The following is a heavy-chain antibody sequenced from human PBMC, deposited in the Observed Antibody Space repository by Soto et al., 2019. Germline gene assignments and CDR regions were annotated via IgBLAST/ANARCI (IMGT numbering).Heavy chain of an antibody. CDR1: GYSFTSYD. V-gene: IGHV1-18*04. Sequence: ASVKVSCKASGYSFTSYDITWVRQAPGQGLEWMGWISGYNGNTNYEQTFQGRVTMTTDTSTSTAYMELRSLRSDDTAVYYCTRWKSTGWYSIYYWGQGTQVTVSS. J-gene: IGHJ4*02. CDR3: TRWKSTGWYSIYY. CDR2: ISGYNGNT. D-gene: IGHD6-19*01.